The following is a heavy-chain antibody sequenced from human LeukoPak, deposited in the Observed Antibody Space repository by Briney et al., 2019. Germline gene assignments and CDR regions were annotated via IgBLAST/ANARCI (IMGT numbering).Heavy chain of an antibody. CDR3: ARARLVRGPVTPLYYFDY. CDR2: MNPNSANT. Sequence: ASVKVSCKASGYTFTTYDINWVRQATGQGLEWMGWMNPNSANTGYAQKFQGRVTITRNTSISTAYMELNSLRSDVTAVYYCARARLVRGPVTPLYYFDYWGQVVLVTVSS. J-gene: IGHJ4*02. V-gene: IGHV1-8*01. CDR1: GYTFTTYD. D-gene: IGHD2-8*02.